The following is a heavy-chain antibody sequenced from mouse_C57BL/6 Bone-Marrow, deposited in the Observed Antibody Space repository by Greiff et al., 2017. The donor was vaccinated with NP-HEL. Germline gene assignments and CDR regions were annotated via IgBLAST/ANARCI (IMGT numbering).Heavy chain of an antibody. D-gene: IGHD1-1*01. V-gene: IGHV1-52*01. CDR1: GYTFTSYW. CDR2: IDPSDSET. Sequence: VQLQQPGAELVRPGSSVKLSCKASGYTFTSYWMHWVKPRPIQGLEWIGNIDPSDSETHYNQKFKDKATLTVDKSSSTAYMQLSSLTSEDSAVYYCARDGSSSYWYFDVWGTGTTVTVSS. CDR3: ARDGSSSYWYFDV. J-gene: IGHJ1*03.